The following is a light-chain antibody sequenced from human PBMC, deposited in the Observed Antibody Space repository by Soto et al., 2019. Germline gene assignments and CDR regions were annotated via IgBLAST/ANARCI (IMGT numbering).Light chain of an antibody. CDR1: QSISNW. Sequence: IQMTQSPSTLSASVGDRVTITCRASQSISNWLAWYQQKPGEAPKLLIYRASSLESGVPSRFSGSASGTEFTLTISSLQPDDFATHFCQQYSTYSWRFGQGTNVDIK. CDR2: RAS. J-gene: IGKJ1*01. V-gene: IGKV1-5*03. CDR3: QQYSTYSWR.